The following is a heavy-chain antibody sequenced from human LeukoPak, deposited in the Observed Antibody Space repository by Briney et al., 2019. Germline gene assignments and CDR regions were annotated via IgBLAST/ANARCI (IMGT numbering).Heavy chain of an antibody. V-gene: IGHV3-7*03. CDR2: IKQDGSEK. CDR3: ARDPLTMVRGVPDY. J-gene: IGHJ4*02. Sequence: GGSLRLSCAASGFTFSSYWMGWVRQAPGKGLEWVANIKQDGSEKYYVDSVKGRFTISRDNAKNSLYLQMNSLRAEDTAVYYCARDPLTMVRGVPDYWGQGTLVTVSS. CDR1: GFTFSSYW. D-gene: IGHD3-10*01.